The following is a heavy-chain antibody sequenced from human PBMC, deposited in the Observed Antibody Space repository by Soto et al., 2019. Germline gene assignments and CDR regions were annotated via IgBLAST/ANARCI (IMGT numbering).Heavy chain of an antibody. CDR3: ARDSHSDGPRTNWFDP. CDR1: GGTFSCYA. D-gene: IGHD5-18*01. J-gene: IGHJ5*02. V-gene: IGHV1-69*13. CDR2: IIPIFGTA. Sequence: SSVKVSCKASGGTFSCYAIHWVRQAPGQGLEWMGGIIPIFGTANYAQKFQGRVTITADESTSTAYMELSSLRSEDTAVYYCARDSHSDGPRTNWFDPWGQGTLVTVPS.